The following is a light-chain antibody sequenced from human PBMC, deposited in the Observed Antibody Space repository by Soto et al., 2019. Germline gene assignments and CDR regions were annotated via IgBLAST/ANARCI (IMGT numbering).Light chain of an antibody. CDR2: KAS. CDR1: QRISTW. V-gene: IGKV1-5*03. Sequence: DIQMTQSTSTLSASVGDRVTITCRASQRISTWLAWYQQKPGKAPKLLVYKASTLERGVPSRFSGSGSGTEFTLTISSLQPDDFATYYCQQYNSYSTFGQGTKVEIK. J-gene: IGKJ1*01. CDR3: QQYNSYST.